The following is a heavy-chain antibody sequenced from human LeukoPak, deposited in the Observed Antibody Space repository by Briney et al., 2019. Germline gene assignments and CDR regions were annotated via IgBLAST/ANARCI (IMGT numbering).Heavy chain of an antibody. D-gene: IGHD2-2*01. CDR2: INWNGGST. Sequence: RPGRSLRLSCAPLAFTFDDYGMSWVRHAPGKGLEWVCGINWNGGSTGYADSVNGRFTISRDNAKNSLYLQMSSLRAEDTALYYCARSPAATAQGPFDYWGQGTLVTVSS. V-gene: IGHV3-20*04. J-gene: IGHJ4*02. CDR3: ARSPAATAQGPFDY. CDR1: AFTFDDYG.